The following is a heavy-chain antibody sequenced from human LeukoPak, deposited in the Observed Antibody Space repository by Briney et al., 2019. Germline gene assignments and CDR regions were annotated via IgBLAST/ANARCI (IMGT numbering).Heavy chain of an antibody. CDR3: TKDRRGPAAGTWYFDS. Sequence: GGSLRLSCAASGFTFSSYAMSWVRQAPGRGLEWVSSITAIDGRTYYADSVRGRFTISRDNSKNTVYLQLNSLRAGDTAIYYCTKDRRGPAAGTWYFDSWGQGTLVTVSS. CDR2: ITAIDGRT. D-gene: IGHD6-13*01. CDR1: GFTFSSYA. J-gene: IGHJ4*02. V-gene: IGHV3-23*01.